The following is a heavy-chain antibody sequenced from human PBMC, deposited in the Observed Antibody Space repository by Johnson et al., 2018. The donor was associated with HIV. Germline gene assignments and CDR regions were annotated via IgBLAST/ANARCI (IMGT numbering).Heavy chain of an antibody. V-gene: IGHV3-30*18. J-gene: IGHJ3*02. CDR3: AKAPSMGADGLDI. CDR1: GFTFSSYG. CDR2: ISYDGSKV. Sequence: QVQLVESGGGVVQPGRSLRLSCAASGFTFSSYGMHWVRQAPGKGMDWVAFISYDGSKVYYADSVKGRFTISRDNSKNTLSLQMNSLRPADMGLYYCAKAPSMGADGLDIWGQGTMVTVSS. D-gene: IGHD3-16*01.